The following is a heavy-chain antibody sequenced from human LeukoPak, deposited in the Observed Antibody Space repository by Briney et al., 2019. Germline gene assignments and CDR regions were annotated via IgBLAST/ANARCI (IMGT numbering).Heavy chain of an antibody. CDR2: IYHSGST. D-gene: IGHD2-15*01. V-gene: IGHV4-34*01. CDR3: ARGQGYRYNWFDP. Sequence: SETLSLTCVVYGGSFSGYSWSWIRQPPGKGLEWIGYIYHSGSTYYNPSLKSRVTISVDRSKNQFSLKLSSVTAADTAVYYCARGQGYRYNWFDPWGQGTLVTVSS. CDR1: GGSFSGYS. J-gene: IGHJ5*02.